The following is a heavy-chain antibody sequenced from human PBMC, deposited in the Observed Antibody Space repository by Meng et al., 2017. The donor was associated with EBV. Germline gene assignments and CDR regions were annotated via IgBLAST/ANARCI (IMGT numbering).Heavy chain of an antibody. CDR3: ARAEIAAAGRLDY. J-gene: IGHJ4*02. V-gene: IGHV1-69*06. CDR2: IIPIFGTA. D-gene: IGHD6-13*01. Sequence: QGQLVQCGARMKKPGSSVNVSCKASGGTFSSYASSWVRQAPGQGLEWMGGIIPIFGTANYAQKFQGRVTITADKSTSTAYMELSSLRSEDTAVYYCARAEIAAAGRLDYWGQGTLVTVSS. CDR1: GGTFSSYA.